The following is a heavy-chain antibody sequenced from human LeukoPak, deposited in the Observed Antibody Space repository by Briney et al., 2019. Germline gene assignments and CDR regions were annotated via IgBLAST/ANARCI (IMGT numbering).Heavy chain of an antibody. D-gene: IGHD3-10*01. J-gene: IGHJ4*02. CDR1: GFTFSDYY. Sequence: GGSLRLSCAASGFTFSDYYMSWIRQAPGKGLEWVSYISSSGSTIYHADSVKGRFTISRDNAKNSLYLQMNSPRAEDTAVYYCARDFRTSITMVRGVRRFDYWGQGTLVTVSS. V-gene: IGHV3-11*01. CDR3: ARDFRTSITMVRGVRRFDY. CDR2: ISSSGSTI.